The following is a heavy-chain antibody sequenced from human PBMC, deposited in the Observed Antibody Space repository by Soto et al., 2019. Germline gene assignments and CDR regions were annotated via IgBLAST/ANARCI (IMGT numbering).Heavy chain of an antibody. CDR2: ISWYSGSL. Sequence: EVRLVESGGGLVQPGRSLRLSCAASGFRFDDYAMHWVRQAPGKGLEWVSGISWYSGSLGYVDSVKGRFTISRDNDKNTHYLQMNSLRVEDTAFYYCAKDVGYCSSVSCHPHLEHWGQGALVTVSS. CDR3: AKDVGYCSSVSCHPHLEH. J-gene: IGHJ1*01. V-gene: IGHV3-9*01. D-gene: IGHD2-2*01. CDR1: GFRFDDYA.